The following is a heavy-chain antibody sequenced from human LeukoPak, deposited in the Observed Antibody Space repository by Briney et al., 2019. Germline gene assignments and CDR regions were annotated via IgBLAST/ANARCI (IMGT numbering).Heavy chain of an antibody. V-gene: IGHV3-23*01. Sequence: QPEGSLRLSCAASGFTFSDYDISWVRQAPGKGLEWVSTISGSGDRTYYADSVKGRFTISRDNSKNTLFLQMNSLRAEDTTVYYCAKDSTSGWTPKYFDHWGQGTLVAVSS. D-gene: IGHD2/OR15-2a*01. CDR1: GFTFSDYD. J-gene: IGHJ4*02. CDR2: ISGSGDRT. CDR3: AKDSTSGWTPKYFDH.